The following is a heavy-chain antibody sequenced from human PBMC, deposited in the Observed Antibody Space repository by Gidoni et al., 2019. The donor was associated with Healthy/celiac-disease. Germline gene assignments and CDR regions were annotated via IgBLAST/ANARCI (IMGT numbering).Heavy chain of an antibody. CDR1: GFPFSSSW. D-gene: IGHD1-26*01. CDR3: ARDQVGATQGLIYFDY. CDR2: IKQDGSEK. V-gene: IGHV3-7*03. J-gene: IGHJ4*02. Sequence: EVQLVESGGGLVQPGGSLRLSCAASGFPFSSSWMSWVRQAPGKGLEWVANIKQDGSEKYYVDSVKGRFTISRDNAKNSLYLQMNSLRAEDTAVYYCARDQVGATQGLIYFDYWGQGTLVTVSS.